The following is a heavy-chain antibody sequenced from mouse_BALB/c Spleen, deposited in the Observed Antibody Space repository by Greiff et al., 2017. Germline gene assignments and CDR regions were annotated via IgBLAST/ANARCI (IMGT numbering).Heavy chain of an antibody. CDR1: GFNIKDTY. J-gene: IGHJ3*01. CDR3: ARSGITTSGFAY. CDR2: IDPANGNT. Sequence: EVQLQESGAELVKPGASVKLSCTASGFNIKDTYMHWVKQRPEQGLEWIGRIDPANGNTKYDPKFQGKATITADTSSNTAYLQLSSLTSEDTAVYYCARSGITTSGFAYWGQGTLVTVSA. V-gene: IGHV14-3*02. D-gene: IGHD1-1*01.